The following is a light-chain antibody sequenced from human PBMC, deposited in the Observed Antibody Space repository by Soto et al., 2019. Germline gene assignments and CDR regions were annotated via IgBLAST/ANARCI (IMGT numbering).Light chain of an antibody. CDR1: QSVSNNY. J-gene: IGKJ4*01. Sequence: EIVLTQSPGTLSLSPGERGTLSCRASQSVSNNYLAWYQQKPGQAPRLLIYGAFRRATGIPDRFSGSGSGTEFTLTISRLEPEDFAVFYCQQYASSPVSFGGGTKVEIK. CDR3: QQYASSPVS. CDR2: GAF. V-gene: IGKV3-20*01.